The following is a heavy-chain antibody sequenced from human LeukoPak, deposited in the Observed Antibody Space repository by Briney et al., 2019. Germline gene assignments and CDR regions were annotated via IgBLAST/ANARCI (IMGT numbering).Heavy chain of an antibody. V-gene: IGHV4-39*07. Sequence: SETLSLTCTVSGGSISSSSYYWGWLRQPPGKGLEWIVSIYYSGSTYYNPSLKSRVTISVDTSKNQFSLKLSSVTAADTAVYYCARDADEMARVNWFDPWGQGTLVTVSS. CDR1: GGSISSSSYY. CDR3: ARDADEMARVNWFDP. CDR2: IYYSGST. J-gene: IGHJ5*02. D-gene: IGHD5-24*01.